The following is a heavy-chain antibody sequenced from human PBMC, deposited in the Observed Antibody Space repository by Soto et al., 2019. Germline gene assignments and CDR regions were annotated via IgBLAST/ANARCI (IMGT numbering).Heavy chain of an antibody. CDR1: GFILRSYA. CDR3: AKEQTTGAHYALDY. V-gene: IGHV3-23*01. J-gene: IGHJ4*02. CDR2: ITGSSDYT. Sequence: GSLRLSCEASGFILRSYAMNWVRQAPGKGLQWVSSITGSSDYTSYIASVKGRFTISRDNSKNTLYLQMNSLRAEDTAVYFCAKEQTTGAHYALDYWSQGTLVTVSS. D-gene: IGHD2-8*02.